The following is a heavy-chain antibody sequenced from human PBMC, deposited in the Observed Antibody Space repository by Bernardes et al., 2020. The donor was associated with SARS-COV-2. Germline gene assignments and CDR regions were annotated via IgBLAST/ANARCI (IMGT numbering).Heavy chain of an antibody. CDR3: ARVHCSSASCYNPPYAGLDV. D-gene: IGHD2-2*02. Sequence: ASMKVSCKASGYSFTSYAISWVRQAPGQGLEWMGWISVYNGKTNYAQKVQGRVAMTTDTSTSTAYMELRSLRSDDTAIYYCARVHCSSASCYNPPYAGLDVWGQGTTVTVSS. J-gene: IGHJ6*02. CDR1: GYSFTSYA. CDR2: ISVYNGKT. V-gene: IGHV1-18*04.